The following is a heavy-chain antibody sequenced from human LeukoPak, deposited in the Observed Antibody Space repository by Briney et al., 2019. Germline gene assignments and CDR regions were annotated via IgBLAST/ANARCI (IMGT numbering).Heavy chain of an antibody. Sequence: PSETLSLTCTVSGGSISSSSYYWGWIRQPPGKGLEWIGSIYYSGSTYYNPSLKSRVTISVDTSKNQFSLKLSSVTAADTAVYYCARATLYSSTYYFDYWGQGTLVTVSS. D-gene: IGHD6-13*01. CDR3: ARATLYSSTYYFDY. CDR2: IYYSGST. CDR1: GGSISSSSYY. J-gene: IGHJ4*02. V-gene: IGHV4-39*07.